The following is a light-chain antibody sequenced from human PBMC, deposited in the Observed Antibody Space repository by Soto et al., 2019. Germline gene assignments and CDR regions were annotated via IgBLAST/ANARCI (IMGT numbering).Light chain of an antibody. CDR1: QSVLSSSNNKNY. V-gene: IGKV4-1*01. J-gene: IGKJ1*01. Sequence: DIVMTQSPDSLAVSLGERATINCKSSQSVLSSSNNKNYLVWYQQKPGQPPKLLISWASTRESGVPERFSGSGSGTDFTLTISSLQAEDEAVYYCQQYYSTPPTFGQGTKVEIK. CDR2: WAS. CDR3: QQYYSTPPT.